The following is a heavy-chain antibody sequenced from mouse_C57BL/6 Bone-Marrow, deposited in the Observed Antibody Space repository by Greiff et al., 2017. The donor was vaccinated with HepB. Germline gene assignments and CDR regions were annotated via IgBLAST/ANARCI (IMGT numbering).Heavy chain of an antibody. CDR1: GYTFTSYW. V-gene: IGHV1-69*01. D-gene: IGHD4-1*01. J-gene: IGHJ4*01. Sequence: QVQLQQPGAELVMPGASVKLSCKASGYTFTSYWMHWVKQRPGQGLEWIGEIDPSDSYTNYNQKFKGKSTLTVDKSSSTAYMQLSSLTSEDSAVYYCARWDDNYAMDYWGQGTSVTVSS. CDR2: IDPSDSYT. CDR3: ARWDDNYAMDY.